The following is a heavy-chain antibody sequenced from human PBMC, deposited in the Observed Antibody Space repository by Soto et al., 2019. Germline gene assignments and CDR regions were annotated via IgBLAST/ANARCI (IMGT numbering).Heavy chain of an antibody. CDR2: IYSGGST. V-gene: IGHV3-66*01. Sequence: GALMISFAALGINVHSNQMSRVPPAPRKGLEWVSVIYSGGSTYYADSVKGRFTISRDNSKNTLYLQMNSLRAEDTAVYYCASDRKKYSSGWYRFDYWGQGTLVTVSS. J-gene: IGHJ4*02. D-gene: IGHD6-19*01. CDR3: ASDRKKYSSGWYRFDY. CDR1: GINVHSNQ.